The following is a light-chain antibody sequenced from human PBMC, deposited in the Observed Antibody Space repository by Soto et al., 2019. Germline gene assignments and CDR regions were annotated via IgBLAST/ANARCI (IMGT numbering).Light chain of an antibody. CDR3: CSDAGSGIYI. V-gene: IGLV2-23*02. J-gene: IGLJ1*01. Sequence: QSVLTQPASVSGSPGQSITISCTGTSSDVGRYNFVSWYQQHPGKAPKLMIYEVIKRPSGVSNRFYGSKSGNTASLTISGLQVEDEADYYCCSDAGSGIYIFGTGTK. CDR2: EVI. CDR1: SSDVGRYNF.